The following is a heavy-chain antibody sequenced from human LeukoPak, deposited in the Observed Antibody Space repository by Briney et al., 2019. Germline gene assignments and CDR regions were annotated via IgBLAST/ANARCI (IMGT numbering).Heavy chain of an antibody. D-gene: IGHD3-22*01. V-gene: IGHV3-30-3*01. CDR1: GFTFSYYT. J-gene: IGHJ4*02. CDR2: ISYDGSNE. CDR3: ARVLNYYDSSGYYFSY. Sequence: PGGSLRLSCAASGFTFSYYTMHWVRQAPGKGLEWVAVISYDGSNEYYADSVKGRCTISRDNSKNTLYLQMNSLRVEDTAVYYCARVLNYYDSSGYYFSYWGQGTLVTVSS.